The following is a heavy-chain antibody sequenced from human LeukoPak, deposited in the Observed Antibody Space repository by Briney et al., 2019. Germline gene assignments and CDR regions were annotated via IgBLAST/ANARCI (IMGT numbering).Heavy chain of an antibody. V-gene: IGHV4-59*01. CDR1: GGSISSYY. CDR3: ARVLGSMITFAGVIPSSFDY. Sequence: SQTLSLTCTVSGGSISSYYWSWIRQPPGKGLEWIGYIYYSGSTNYNPSLKSRVTISVDTSKNQFSLKLSSVTAADTAVYYCARVLGSMITFAGVIPSSFDYWGQGTLVTVSS. D-gene: IGHD3-16*02. J-gene: IGHJ4*02. CDR2: IYYSGST.